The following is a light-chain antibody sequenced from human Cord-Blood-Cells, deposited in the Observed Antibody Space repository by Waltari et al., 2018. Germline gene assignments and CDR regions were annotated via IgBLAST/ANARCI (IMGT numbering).Light chain of an antibody. CDR3: NSRDSSGNRV. CDR1: SLRSYY. CDR2: GKN. J-gene: IGLJ3*02. V-gene: IGLV3-19*01. Sequence: SSELTQDPAVSVALGQTVRITCQGDSLRSYYASWYQQKPGQAPVLVIYGKNNRPSGIPDLFSRSRSGNTSALTITGAQAEDEADYYCNSRDSSGNRVFGGGTKLTVL.